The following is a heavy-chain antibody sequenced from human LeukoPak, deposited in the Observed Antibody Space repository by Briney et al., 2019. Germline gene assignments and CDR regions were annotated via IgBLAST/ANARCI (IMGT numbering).Heavy chain of an antibody. V-gene: IGHV4-59*04. CDR3: ARLDDRAARIAVGRSSTWSSRRGFDY. Sequence: GSLRLSCAASEFSVGSNYMTWVRQPPGKGLEWIGNIYYSGSTYYNPSLRSRVTISVDTSKNQFSLKLNSVTAADTAVYYCARLDDRAARIAVGRSSTWSSRRGFDYWGQGTLVTVSS. CDR1: EFSVGSNY. J-gene: IGHJ4*02. D-gene: IGHD6-13*01. CDR2: IYYSGST.